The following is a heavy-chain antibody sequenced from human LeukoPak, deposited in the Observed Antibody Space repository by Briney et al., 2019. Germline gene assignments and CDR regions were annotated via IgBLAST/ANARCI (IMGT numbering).Heavy chain of an antibody. CDR2: IKSDGST. CDR3: ARAPSEIGGYYPEYFRH. D-gene: IGHD3-22*01. J-gene: IGHJ1*01. CDR1: GFTFSIYW. Sequence: PGGSLRLSCAASGFTFSIYWMHWVRQAPGKGLVWVSRIKSDGSTNYADSVKGRFTISRDNAKNIVSLQMNSLRAEDTGVYYCARAPSEIGGYYPEYFRHWGQGTLVTVSS. V-gene: IGHV3-74*01.